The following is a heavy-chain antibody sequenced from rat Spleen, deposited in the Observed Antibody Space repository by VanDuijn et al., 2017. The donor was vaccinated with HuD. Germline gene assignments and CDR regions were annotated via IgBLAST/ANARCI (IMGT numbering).Heavy chain of an antibody. CDR1: GHSITSSFR. Sequence: EVQLQESGPGLVKPSQSLSLTCSVTGHSITSSFRWNWIRKFPGNKLEWMGYIDNAGSTNYNPSLKSRMSITRDTSKNQFFLQVNSVIDEDTATYYCARYIPGYYVMDAWGQGASVTVSS. J-gene: IGHJ4*01. CDR2: IDNAGST. D-gene: IGHD1-4*01. V-gene: IGHV3-3*01. CDR3: ARYIPGYYVMDA.